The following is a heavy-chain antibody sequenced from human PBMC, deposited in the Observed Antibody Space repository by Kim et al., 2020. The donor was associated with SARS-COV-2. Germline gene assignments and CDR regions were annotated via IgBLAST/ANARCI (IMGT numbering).Heavy chain of an antibody. J-gene: IGHJ4*02. CDR3: ARGQPIDY. V-gene: IGHV4-31*03. CDR1: GGSIRSGGKF. D-gene: IGHD2-2*01. CDR2: ISYSGNS. Sequence: SETLSLTCSVSGGSIRSGGKFWTWIRQHPAKGLEWIGYISYSGNSHYSPSLRSRVSISLQTSENQFSLELTSVTAADTAVYYCARGQPIDYWCQGIPVTV.